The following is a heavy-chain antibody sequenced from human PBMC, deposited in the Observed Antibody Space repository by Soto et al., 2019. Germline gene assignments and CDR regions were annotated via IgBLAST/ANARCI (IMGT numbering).Heavy chain of an antibody. V-gene: IGHV3-23*01. CDR2: ISGSGGST. D-gene: IGHD3-10*01. J-gene: IGHJ4*02. CDR1: GFTFGSYA. Sequence: GGSLGLSCAASGFTFGSYAMSWVRQAPGKGLEWVSAISGSGGSTYYADSVKGRFTISRDNSKNTLYLQMNSLRAEDTAVYYCAKGPFPLPLXYWGQGTLVXVSS. CDR3: AKGPFPLPLXY.